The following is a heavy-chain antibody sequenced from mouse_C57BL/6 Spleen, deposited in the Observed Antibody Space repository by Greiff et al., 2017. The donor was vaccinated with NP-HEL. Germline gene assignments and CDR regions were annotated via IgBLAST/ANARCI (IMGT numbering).Heavy chain of an antibody. D-gene: IGHD1-1*01. V-gene: IGHV1-80*01. CDR3: AREGYYGSSGFAY. Sequence: LQESGAELVKPGASVKISCKASGYAFSSYWMNWVKQRPGKGLEWIGQIYPGDGDTNYNGKFKGKATLTADKSSSTAYMQLSSLTSEDSAVYFCAREGYYGSSGFAYWGQGTLVTVSA. CDR1: GYAFSSYW. J-gene: IGHJ3*01. CDR2: IYPGDGDT.